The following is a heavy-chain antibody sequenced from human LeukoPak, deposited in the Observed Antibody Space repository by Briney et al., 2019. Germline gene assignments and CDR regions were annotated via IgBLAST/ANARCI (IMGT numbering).Heavy chain of an antibody. V-gene: IGHV3-7*03. CDR2: IKRDGSDK. CDR3: ARHSGWAFDS. J-gene: IGHJ4*02. CDR1: ALTFSRHY. Sequence: PRGSLRLSCAVSALTFSRHYMSWVRQAPGKGLEWVAQIKRDGSDKNCVDSVKGRFTISRDNAKNSLYLQMNSLRVEDTALYYCARHSGWAFDSWGQGTLVTVSS. D-gene: IGHD6-19*01.